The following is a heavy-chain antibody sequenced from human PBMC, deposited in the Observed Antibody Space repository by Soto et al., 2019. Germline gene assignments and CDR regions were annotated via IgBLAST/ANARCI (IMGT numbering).Heavy chain of an antibody. CDR2: INPDGSST. V-gene: IGHV3-74*01. D-gene: IGHD2-8*01. Sequence: PGGPLRLSCVGSGGTSDTFSTSWMHWVRQVPGKGLAWVSRINPDGSSTAYADSVNGRFTISRDNAKNTLYLQMNSLGVEDTAIYYCIRYAAVSHWSPGTLVTVSS. CDR1: GGTSDTFSTSW. CDR3: IRYAAVSH. J-gene: IGHJ4*02.